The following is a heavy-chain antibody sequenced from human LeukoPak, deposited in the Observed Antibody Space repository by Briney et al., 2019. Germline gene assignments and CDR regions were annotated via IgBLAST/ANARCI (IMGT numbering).Heavy chain of an antibody. CDR1: GGSISSYY. CDR2: IYTSGST. D-gene: IGHD4-17*01. J-gene: IGHJ5*02. V-gene: IGHV4-4*07. CDR3: AIVDYGDYVAENWFDP. Sequence: PSETLSLTCTVSGGSISSYYWSWIRQPAGKGLEWIGRIYTSGSTNYNPSLKSRVTMSVDTSKNQFSLKLSSVTAADTAVYYCAIVDYGDYVAENWFDPWGQGTLVTVSS.